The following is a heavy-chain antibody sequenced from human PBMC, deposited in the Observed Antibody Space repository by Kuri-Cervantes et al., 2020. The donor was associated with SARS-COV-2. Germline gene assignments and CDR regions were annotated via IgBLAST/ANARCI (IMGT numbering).Heavy chain of an antibody. V-gene: IGHV3-74*01. Sequence: GESPKIPCAASGFTFSSYWMSWVRQAPGKGLGWVSRINPDGSYTNNADSVKGRSPLSRDNAKNMLFLQMNGLRAEDTAVYYCVRDGDHWNFDYWGQGTVVTVSS. CDR1: GFTFSSYW. J-gene: IGHJ4*02. CDR2: INPDGSYT. CDR3: VRDGDHWNFDY. D-gene: IGHD1-1*01.